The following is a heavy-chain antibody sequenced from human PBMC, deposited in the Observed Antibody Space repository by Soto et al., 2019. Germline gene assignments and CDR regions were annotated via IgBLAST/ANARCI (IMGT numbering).Heavy chain of an antibody. CDR1: GYTFTGYY. CDR3: ARDHPPPQPYDFWSGYYSTAYYYYGMDV. D-gene: IGHD3-3*01. J-gene: IGHJ6*02. Sequence: ASVKVSCKASGYTFTGYYMHWVRQAPGQGLEWMGWINPNSGGTNYAQKFQGRVTMTRDTSISTAYMELSRLRSDDTAVYYCARDHPPPQPYDFWSGYYSTAYYYYGMDVWGQGTTVTVSS. CDR2: INPNSGGT. V-gene: IGHV1-2*02.